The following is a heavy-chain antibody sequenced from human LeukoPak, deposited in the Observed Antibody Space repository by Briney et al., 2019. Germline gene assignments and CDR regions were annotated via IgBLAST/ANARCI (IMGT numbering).Heavy chain of an antibody. D-gene: IGHD6-13*01. Sequence: GRSLRLSCAASGFTFSSYAMHWVRQAPGKGLEWVAVISYDGSNKYYADSVKGRFTISRDNSKNSLYLQMNSLRAEDTAVYYCARDLSSSWYTLNWFDPWGQGTLVTVSS. V-gene: IGHV3-30*04. CDR1: GFTFSSYA. CDR3: ARDLSSSWYTLNWFDP. CDR2: ISYDGSNK. J-gene: IGHJ5*02.